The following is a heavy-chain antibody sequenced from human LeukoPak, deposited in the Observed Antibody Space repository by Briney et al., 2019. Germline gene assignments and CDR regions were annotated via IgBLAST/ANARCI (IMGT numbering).Heavy chain of an antibody. D-gene: IGHD3-22*01. CDR1: GFTFSSYE. Sequence: GGSLRLSCAASGFTFSSYEMNWVRQAPGKGLEWVSYISSSGSTIYYADSVRGRFTISRDNAKNSLYLQMNSLRGEDTAVYYCARDLATRYYYDSSGHPLGYWGQGTLVTVSS. CDR2: ISSSGSTI. J-gene: IGHJ4*02. V-gene: IGHV3-48*03. CDR3: ARDLATRYYYDSSGHPLGY.